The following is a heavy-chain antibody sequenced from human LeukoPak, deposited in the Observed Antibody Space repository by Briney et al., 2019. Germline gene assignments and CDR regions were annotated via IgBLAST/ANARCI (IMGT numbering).Heavy chain of an antibody. J-gene: IGHJ4*02. CDR2: ITGSSSFI. V-gene: IGHV3-21*01. CDR3: ARVSGTWTFDY. CDR1: GFTFSTYT. D-gene: IGHD3/OR15-3a*01. Sequence: GGSLGLSCAASGFTFSTYTMNWVRQAPGKGLEWVSSITGSSSFIYYADSVKGRFTISRDNAKNSLYLQMNSLRAEDTAVYYCARVSGTWTFDYWGQGTLVTVSS.